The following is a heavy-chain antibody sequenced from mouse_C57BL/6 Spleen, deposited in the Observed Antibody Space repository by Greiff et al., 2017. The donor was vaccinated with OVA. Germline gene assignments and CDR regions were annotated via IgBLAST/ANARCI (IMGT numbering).Heavy chain of an antibody. J-gene: IGHJ1*03. CDR1: GYTFTSYW. CDR2: IDPSDSET. D-gene: IGHD2-3*01. V-gene: IGHV1-52*01. CDR3: APMTTGYCDV. Sequence: VQLQQSGAELVRPGSSVKLSCKASGYTFTSYWMHWVKQRPIQGLEWIGNIDPSDSETHYNQKFKDKATLTVDKSSSTAYMHLSSLTSEDSAVYYCAPMTTGYCDVWGTGTTVTVSS.